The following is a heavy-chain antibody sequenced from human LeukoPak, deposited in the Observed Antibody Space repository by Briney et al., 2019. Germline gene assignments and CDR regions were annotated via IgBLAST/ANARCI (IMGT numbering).Heavy chain of an antibody. J-gene: IGHJ6*02. CDR3: ARARQTYYYYGMDV. CDR1: GGSISSYY. V-gene: IGHV4-59*01. Sequence: SETLSLTCTVWGGSISSYYWRWIRQPRGEGLEWLGYIYYSGSTNYNPSLKSRVTITVDTSKNQFSLKLSSVTAADTAVYYCARARQTYYYYGMDVWGQGTTVTVSS. CDR2: IYYSGST.